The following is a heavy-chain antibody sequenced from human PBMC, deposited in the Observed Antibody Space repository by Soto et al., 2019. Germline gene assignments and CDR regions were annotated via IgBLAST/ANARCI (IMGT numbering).Heavy chain of an antibody. J-gene: IGHJ4*02. CDR1: GYTFASYA. Sequence: QVQLVQSGAEVKKPGASVKVSCKASGYTFASYAISWMRQAPGQGLEWMGWISDYNGNTNYAQKLQGRVTMTTATSTSPAYLELRSLRSDDPAVYYCARDPPPPDNWGQGTLVTVSS. CDR2: ISDYNGNT. V-gene: IGHV1-18*01. CDR3: ARDPPPPDN.